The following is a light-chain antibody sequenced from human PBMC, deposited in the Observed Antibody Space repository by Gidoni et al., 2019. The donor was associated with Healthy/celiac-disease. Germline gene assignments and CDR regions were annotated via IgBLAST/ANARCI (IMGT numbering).Light chain of an antibody. CDR2: AAS. Sequence: DIQLPQSPSFLSASVGDRVTITCRASQGISSYLAWYQQKPGKAPKLLIYAASTLQSGVPSRFSGSGSGTEFTLTISSLQPEDFATYYCQQLNSYPTGYTFGQGTKLEIK. V-gene: IGKV1-9*01. J-gene: IGKJ2*01. CDR3: QQLNSYPTGYT. CDR1: QGISSY.